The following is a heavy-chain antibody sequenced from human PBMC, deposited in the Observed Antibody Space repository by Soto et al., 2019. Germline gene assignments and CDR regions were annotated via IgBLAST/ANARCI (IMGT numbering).Heavy chain of an antibody. CDR3: ARHSLRQRSGYYLSWFDP. CDR2: IDPSDSYT. J-gene: IGHJ5*02. CDR1: GYSFTSYW. Sequence: GESLKISCKGSGYSFTSYWISWVRQMPGKGLEWMGRIDPSDSYTNYSPSFQGHVTISADKSISTAYLQWSSLKASDTAMYYCARHSLRQRSGYYLSWFDPWGQGTLVTVSS. V-gene: IGHV5-10-1*01. D-gene: IGHD3-22*01.